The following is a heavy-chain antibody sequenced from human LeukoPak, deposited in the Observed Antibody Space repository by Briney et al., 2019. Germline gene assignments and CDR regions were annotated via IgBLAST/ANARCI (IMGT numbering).Heavy chain of an antibody. CDR2: VYASGST. CDR3: AKDTSSWYSPPGAFDL. D-gene: IGHD6-13*01. J-gene: IGHJ3*01. Sequence: SETLSLTCTVSGGSIISHYWNWIRQPAGKGLEWIGRVYASGSTTYNPSLKNRVTMSVDTSKNQFSLRLTSVTAADTAVYYCAKDTSSWYSPPGAFDLWGQGQWSPSLQ. V-gene: IGHV4-4*07. CDR1: GGSIISHY.